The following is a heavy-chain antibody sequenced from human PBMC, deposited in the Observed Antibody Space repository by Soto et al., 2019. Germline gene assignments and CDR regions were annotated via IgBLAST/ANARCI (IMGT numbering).Heavy chain of an antibody. CDR1: GYTFTSYD. CDR3: ARTDGDHGDFDY. D-gene: IGHD4-17*01. V-gene: IGHV1-8*01. J-gene: IGHJ4*02. CDR2: MNPNSGKR. Sequence: ASVKVSCKASGYTFTSYDINWVRQATGQGLEWMGWMNPNSGKRGSAQKFQGRVTMTRNTSINTAYMELSSLRSEDTAVYYCARTDGDHGDFDYWGQGSLVTVSS.